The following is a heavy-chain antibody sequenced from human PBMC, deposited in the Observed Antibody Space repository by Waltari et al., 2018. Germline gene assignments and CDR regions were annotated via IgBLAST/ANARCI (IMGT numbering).Heavy chain of an antibody. CDR1: GGSISSSSYY. Sequence: QLQLQESGPGLVKPSETLSLTCTVSGGSISSSSYYWGWIRQPPGKGLEWIGSIYYSGSTYYNPSLKSRVTISVDTSKNQFSLKLSSVTAADTAVYYCARQEGYYYYMDVWGKGTTVTVSS. CDR2: IYYSGST. V-gene: IGHV4-39*01. J-gene: IGHJ6*03. CDR3: ARQEGYYYYMDV.